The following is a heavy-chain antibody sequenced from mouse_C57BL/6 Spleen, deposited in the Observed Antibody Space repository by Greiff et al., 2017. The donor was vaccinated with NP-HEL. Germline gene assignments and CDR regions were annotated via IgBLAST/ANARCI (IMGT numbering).Heavy chain of an antibody. J-gene: IGHJ4*01. Sequence: EVHLVESGGGLVQPGGSLKLSCAASGFTFSDYYMYWVRQTPEKRLEWVAYISNGGGSTYYPDTVKGRFTISRDNAKNTLYLQMSRLKSEDTAMYYCARHREGYAMDYWGQGTSVTVSS. CDR3: ARHREGYAMDY. V-gene: IGHV5-12*01. CDR1: GFTFSDYY. CDR2: ISNGGGST.